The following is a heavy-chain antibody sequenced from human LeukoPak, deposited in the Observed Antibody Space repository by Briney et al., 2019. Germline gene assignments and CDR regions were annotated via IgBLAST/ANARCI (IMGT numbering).Heavy chain of an antibody. D-gene: IGHD3-22*01. CDR3: ARSLRGYHDSSGVLDY. CDR2: INPNSGGT. V-gene: IGHV1-2*02. J-gene: IGHJ4*02. Sequence: ASVKVSCKASGYTFTGYYMHWVRQAPGQGLEWMGWINPNSGGTNYAQKFQGRVTMTRDTSISTAYMELSRLRSDDTAVYYCARSLRGYHDSSGVLDYWGQGTLVTVSS. CDR1: GYTFTGYY.